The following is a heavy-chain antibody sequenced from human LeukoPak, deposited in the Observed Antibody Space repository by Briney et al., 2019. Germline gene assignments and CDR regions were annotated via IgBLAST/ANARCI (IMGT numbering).Heavy chain of an antibody. V-gene: IGHV1-18*04. CDR3: ARGYYYGSGRHLFSFLDV. CDR1: GYTFTSYG. J-gene: IGHJ6*04. CDR2: ISAYNGNT. Sequence: GASVKVSCKASGYTFTSYGISWVRQAPGQGLEWMGWISAYNGNTNYAQKLQGRVTMTTDTSTSTAYMELRSLRSDDTAVYYCARGYYYGSGRHLFSFLDVWGKGTTVTVSS. D-gene: IGHD3-10*01.